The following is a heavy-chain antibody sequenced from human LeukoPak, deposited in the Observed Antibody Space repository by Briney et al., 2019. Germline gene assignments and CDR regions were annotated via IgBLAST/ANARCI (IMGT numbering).Heavy chain of an antibody. CDR2: ISYDGSNK. CDR1: GFTFSSYG. CDR3: VYWFASNP. J-gene: IGHJ5*02. Sequence: GGSLRLSCAASGFTFSSYGMHWVRQAPGKGLEWVAVISYDGSNKYYADSVKGRFTISRDNSKNTLYLQMNSLRADDAAIYYCVYWFASNPWGQGTLVTVSS. D-gene: IGHD2-15*01. V-gene: IGHV3-30*03.